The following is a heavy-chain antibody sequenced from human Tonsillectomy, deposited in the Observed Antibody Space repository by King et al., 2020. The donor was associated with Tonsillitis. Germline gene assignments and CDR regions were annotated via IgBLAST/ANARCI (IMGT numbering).Heavy chain of an antibody. V-gene: IGHV3-30*03. CDR2: MSYDGSHK. CDR3: ARDGGITMIAKDGMDV. CDR1: GFSLSNYG. D-gene: IGHD3-22*01. J-gene: IGHJ6*02. Sequence: VQLVESGGGVVQPGRSLRLSCAASGFSLSNYGMHWVRQAPGRGLEWVAVMSYDGSHKNYADSVKGRFTISRDSSKNMLYMEMDSLRIEDTAVYYCARDGGITMIAKDGMDVWGQGTTVTVSS.